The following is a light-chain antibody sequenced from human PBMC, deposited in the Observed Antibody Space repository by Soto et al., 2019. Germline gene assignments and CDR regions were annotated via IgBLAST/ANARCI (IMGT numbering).Light chain of an antibody. V-gene: IGKV1-5*03. CDR3: QQYNSYSRT. CDR1: QSISSW. CDR2: KAS. Sequence: DIQMTQSPSTLSASVGDRVTITCRASQSISSWLAWYQQKPGKAPKLLIYKASSLESGVPSRFSGSGSGTAFTLTISSLQPDDFATYYCQQYNSYSRTFGQGNKVEIK. J-gene: IGKJ1*01.